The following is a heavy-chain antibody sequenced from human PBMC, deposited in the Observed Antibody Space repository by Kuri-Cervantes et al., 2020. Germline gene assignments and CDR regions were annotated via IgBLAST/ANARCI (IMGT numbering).Heavy chain of an antibody. CDR1: GFTFSSYE. Sequence: GESLKISCAASGFTFSSYEMNWVRQAPGKGLEWVSYISSSGSTIYYADSVKGRFTISRDNAKNSLYLQMNSLRAEDTAVYYCARGESDIVVVPAAIHKDYWGQGTLVTVSS. CDR3: ARGESDIVVVPAAIHKDY. V-gene: IGHV3-48*03. D-gene: IGHD2-2*01. J-gene: IGHJ4*02. CDR2: ISSSGSTI.